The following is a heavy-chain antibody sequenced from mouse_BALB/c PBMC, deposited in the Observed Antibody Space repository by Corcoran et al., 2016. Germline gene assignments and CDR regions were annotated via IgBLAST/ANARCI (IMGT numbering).Heavy chain of an antibody. J-gene: IGHJ1*01. Sequence: EVQLQQSGAELVKPGASVKLSCTASGFNIKDTYMHWVNQRPEQGLEWIGRIDPANGNTKYDPKFQGKATITADTSSNTAYLQLSSLTSEDTAVYYCARWDWYFDVWGAATTVTVSS. CDR2: IDPANGNT. V-gene: IGHV14-3*02. CDR1: GFNIKDTY. CDR3: ARWDWYFDV.